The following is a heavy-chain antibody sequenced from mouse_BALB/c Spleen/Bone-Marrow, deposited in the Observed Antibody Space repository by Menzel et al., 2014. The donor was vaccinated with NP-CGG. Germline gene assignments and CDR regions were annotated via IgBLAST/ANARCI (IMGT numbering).Heavy chain of an antibody. V-gene: IGHV1-14*01. Sequence: EVQLQQSGPELVKPGASVKMSCKASGYTFTSYVMHWVKQKPGQGLEWIGYIDPYNDGTKYNEKFKGKATLTSDKSSSTAYMELSSLTSEDSAVYYCARRGFDEGYYAMDYWGQGTSVTVSS. J-gene: IGHJ4*01. CDR2: IDPYNDGT. CDR3: ARRGFDEGYYAMDY. CDR1: GYTFTSYV.